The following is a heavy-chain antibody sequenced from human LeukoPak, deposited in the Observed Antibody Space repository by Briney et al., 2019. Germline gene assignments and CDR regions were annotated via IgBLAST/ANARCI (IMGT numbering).Heavy chain of an antibody. V-gene: IGHV1-2*02. CDR1: GYTFTGYY. D-gene: IGHD3-10*01. Sequence: ASVKVSCKASGYTFTGYYMHWVRQAPGQGLECIASINPNIGGTNYAQKFQGRVTMTRDTSISTAYMELSRLRSDDTAVYYCARDLPVYGSGSRNPMYYYYGMDVWGQGTTVTVSS. CDR2: INPNIGGT. J-gene: IGHJ6*02. CDR3: ARDLPVYGSGSRNPMYYYYGMDV.